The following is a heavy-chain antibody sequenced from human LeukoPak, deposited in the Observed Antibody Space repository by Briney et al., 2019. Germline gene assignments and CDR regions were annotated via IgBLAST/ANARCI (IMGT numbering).Heavy chain of an antibody. CDR1: GYSSTSYW. CDR3: ARPSRSGSYPDAFDT. Sequence: GESLKISCKGSGYSSTSYWIGWVRQMPGKGLEWMGIIYPGDSDTKYSPSFQGQVTISADKSISTAYLQWSSLKASDTAMYYCARPSRSGSYPDAFDTWGQGTMVTVSS. CDR2: IYPGDSDT. J-gene: IGHJ3*02. D-gene: IGHD3-10*01. V-gene: IGHV5-51*01.